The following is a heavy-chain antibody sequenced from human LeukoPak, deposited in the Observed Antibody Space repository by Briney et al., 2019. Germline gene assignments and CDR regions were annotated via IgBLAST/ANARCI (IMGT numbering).Heavy chain of an antibody. Sequence: GGSLRLSCTASGFTFGDHAMSWVRQAPGKGLEWVGFIRSKAYGGTTEYAASVKGRFTISRDDSKSIAYLQMNSLTTEDTAVYYCNRGPIQLWLYYGMDVWGQGTTVIVSS. CDR1: GFTFGDHA. CDR2: IRSKAYGGTT. V-gene: IGHV3-49*04. J-gene: IGHJ6*02. D-gene: IGHD5-18*01. CDR3: NRGPIQLWLYYGMDV.